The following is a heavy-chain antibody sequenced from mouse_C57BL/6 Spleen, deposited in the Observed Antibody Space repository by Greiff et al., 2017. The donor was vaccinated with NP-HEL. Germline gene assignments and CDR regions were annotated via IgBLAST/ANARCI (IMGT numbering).Heavy chain of an antibody. CDR2: IHPNSGST. CDR1: GYTFTSYW. Sequence: QVQLKQPGAELVKPGASVKLSCKASGYTFTSYWMHWVKQRPGQGLEWIGMIHPNSGSTNYTEKFKSKATLTVDKSSSTAYMQLSSLTSEDSAVYYCARKELPWYFDVWGTGTTVTVSS. V-gene: IGHV1-64*01. D-gene: IGHD2-1*01. J-gene: IGHJ1*03. CDR3: ARKELPWYFDV.